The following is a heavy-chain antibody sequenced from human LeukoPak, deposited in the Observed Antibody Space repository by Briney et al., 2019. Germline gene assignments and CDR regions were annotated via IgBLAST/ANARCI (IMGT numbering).Heavy chain of an antibody. CDR2: ISYDGSNK. CDR1: GFTFSSYG. J-gene: IGHJ1*01. D-gene: IGHD6-19*01. CDR3: AKDGLRGWYRGYFQH. Sequence: GRSLRLSCAASGFTFSSYGMHWVRQAPGKGLEWVAVISYDGSNKYYADSVKGRFTISRDNSKNTLYLQMNSLRAEDTAVYYCAKDGLRGWYRGYFQHWGQGTLVTVSS. V-gene: IGHV3-30*18.